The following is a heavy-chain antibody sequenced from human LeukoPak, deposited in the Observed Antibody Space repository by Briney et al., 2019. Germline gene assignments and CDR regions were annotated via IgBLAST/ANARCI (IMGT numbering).Heavy chain of an antibody. CDR1: GDPLSRRRHF. D-gene: IGHD2-2*01. V-gene: IGHV4-39*07. CDR3: ARWGTYASTSNWFDP. J-gene: IGHJ5*02. Sequence: SGTLSLTRNVSGDPLSRRRHFLARIRQSPGGGLGWIGYYYNSGSTYYNPSLKSRVTISVDTSKNQFSLRLSSVTAADTAVYYCARWGTYASTSNWFDPWGQGTLVTVSS. CDR2: YYNSGST.